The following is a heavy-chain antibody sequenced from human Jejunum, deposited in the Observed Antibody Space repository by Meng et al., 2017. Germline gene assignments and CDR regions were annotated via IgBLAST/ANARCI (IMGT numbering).Heavy chain of an antibody. J-gene: IGHJ4*02. CDR3: ARGCTRPDY. D-gene: IGHD2-2*01. CDR1: GFTFSDYQ. V-gene: IGHV3-11*01. Sequence: QVQLVEPGGGLVKPGGSLRLSCAASGFTFSDYQMSWIRQAPGKRLEWVSCIAPSGSTIYYADSVGGRFTFSRDNAKNSLYLQMNSLRVEDTAVYYCARGCTRPDYWGQGTLVTVS. CDR2: IAPSGSTI.